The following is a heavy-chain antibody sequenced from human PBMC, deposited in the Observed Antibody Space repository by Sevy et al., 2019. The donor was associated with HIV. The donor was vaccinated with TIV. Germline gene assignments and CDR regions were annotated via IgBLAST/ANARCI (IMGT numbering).Heavy chain of an antibody. Sequence: GGSLRLSCAASGFTFSSYGMHWVRQAPGKGLEWVAFIRYDGSNKYYADSVKGRFTISRDNCKNTLYLQMNSLRAEDTAVYYCAKGSDFWSGTFDYWGQGTLVTVSS. CDR3: AKGSDFWSGTFDY. J-gene: IGHJ4*02. CDR1: GFTFSSYG. CDR2: IRYDGSNK. D-gene: IGHD3-3*01. V-gene: IGHV3-30*02.